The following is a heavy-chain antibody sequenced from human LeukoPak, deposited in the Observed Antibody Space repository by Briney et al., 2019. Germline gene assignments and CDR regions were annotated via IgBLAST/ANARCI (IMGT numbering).Heavy chain of an antibody. CDR2: IYHSGST. CDR3: ARLPHCSTTTCYAGGYYFEY. CDR1: GYSISSGYY. J-gene: IGHJ4*02. D-gene: IGHD2-2*01. Sequence: SETLSLTCAVSGYSISSGYYWGWIRQPPGKGLAWIGYIYHSGSTYYKSSLKSRVTISVDTSKNQFSLKLSSVTAADTAVYYCARLPHCSTTTCYAGGYYFEYWGQGTLVIVSS. V-gene: IGHV4-38-2*01.